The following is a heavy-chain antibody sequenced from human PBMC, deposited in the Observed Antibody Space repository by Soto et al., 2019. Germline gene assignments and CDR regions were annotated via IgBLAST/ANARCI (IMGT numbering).Heavy chain of an antibody. CDR2: INHSGNT. J-gene: IGHJ6*02. Sequence: QVQLQQWGAGLLKPSETLSLTCAVYGGSFSGYYWSWIRQPPGKGLEWIGEINHSGNTNYNPSLKSRVTILVDTSKNQVSLKLSSVTAAGTAVYYCARTGGMDVWGQGTTVTVSS. V-gene: IGHV4-34*01. CDR3: ARTGGMDV. CDR1: GGSFSGYY.